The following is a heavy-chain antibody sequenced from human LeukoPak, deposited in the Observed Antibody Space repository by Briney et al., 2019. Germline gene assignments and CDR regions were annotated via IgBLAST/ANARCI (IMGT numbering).Heavy chain of an antibody. Sequence: ASVKVSCKASGYTFTSYGISWVRQAPGRGLEWMGWISAYNGNTNYAQKLQGRVTMTTDTSTSTAYMELRSLRSDDTAVYYCARTYGSGSYWPFDYWGQGTLVTVSS. D-gene: IGHD3-10*01. V-gene: IGHV1-18*01. CDR2: ISAYNGNT. CDR1: GYTFTSYG. J-gene: IGHJ4*02. CDR3: ARTYGSGSYWPFDY.